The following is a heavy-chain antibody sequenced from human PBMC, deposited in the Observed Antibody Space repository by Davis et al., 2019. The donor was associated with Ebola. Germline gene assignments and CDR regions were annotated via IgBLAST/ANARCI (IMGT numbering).Heavy chain of an antibody. Sequence: GESLKISCAASGFTFSSYWMSWVRQAPGKGLEWVANIKQDGSEKYYVDSVKGRFTISRDNAKNSLYLQMNSLRAEDTAVYYCARWRIIVVVAHSWFDPWGQGTLVTVSS. J-gene: IGHJ5*02. V-gene: IGHV3-7*01. CDR1: GFTFSSYW. CDR3: ARWRIIVVVAHSWFDP. CDR2: IKQDGSEK. D-gene: IGHD2-15*01.